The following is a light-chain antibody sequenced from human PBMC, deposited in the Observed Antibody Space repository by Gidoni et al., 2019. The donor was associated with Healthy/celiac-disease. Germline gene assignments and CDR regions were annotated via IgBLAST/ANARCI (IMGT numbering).Light chain of an antibody. CDR3: QQSYSAPVT. J-gene: IGKJ4*01. CDR1: QTIRRY. CDR2: STF. V-gene: IGKV1-39*01. Sequence: DIQMTQSPSSLSASVGDRVTITCRSSQTIRRYINWYQQKPGEAPRLLIYSTFTWQDGVPSRFGGAGSGTDFTLTIAFLQPEDSATYYGQQSYSAPVTFXGXTKVEI.